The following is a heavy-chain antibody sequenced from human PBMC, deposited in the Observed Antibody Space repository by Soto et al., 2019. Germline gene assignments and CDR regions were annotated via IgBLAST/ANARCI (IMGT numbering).Heavy chain of an antibody. D-gene: IGHD4-17*01. CDR2: IYHSGGT. CDR3: GRGDYANAFDI. V-gene: IGHV4-30-2*01. Sequence: LSLNSAITFGSTSRGGYSLKWIRQPPGKGLEWIGNIYHSGGTYYNASLKSRVTISVDRSKNQFSLKLSSVTAADTAVYYCGRGDYANAFDIWGQGTMVT. CDR1: FGSTSRGGYS. J-gene: IGHJ3*02.